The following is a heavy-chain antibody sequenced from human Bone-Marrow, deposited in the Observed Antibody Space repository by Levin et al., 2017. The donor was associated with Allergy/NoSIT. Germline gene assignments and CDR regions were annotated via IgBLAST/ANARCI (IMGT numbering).Heavy chain of an antibody. CDR2: IRSQRYGGTT. CDR3: SKGRQWRDDTFFDE. D-gene: IGHD5-24*01. CDR1: GFTFGDFA. Sequence: GGSLRLSCQTSGFTFGDFALSWVRQAPGKGLEWVGFIRSQRYGGTTKYAASVKGRFTISRDDSESVAYLQMNNLQSEDTAVYYCSKGRQWRDDTFFDEWGPGTVVTVSS. V-gene: IGHV3-49*04. J-gene: IGHJ4*02.